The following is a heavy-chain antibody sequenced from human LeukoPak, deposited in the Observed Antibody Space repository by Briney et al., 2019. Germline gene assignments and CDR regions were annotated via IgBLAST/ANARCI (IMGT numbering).Heavy chain of an antibody. J-gene: IGHJ4*02. CDR2: INSDGSGA. D-gene: IGHD3-22*01. CDR3: ARDRAPQDYSDRTPYFDS. V-gene: IGHV3-74*01. CDR1: GFTLSSYW. Sequence: GGSLRLSCGASGFTLSSYWMHWVRQTPGKGLVWVSRINSDGSGADYADSVKGRFTISRDNAKNTLYLQMNSLRAEDTAIYYCARDRAPQDYSDRTPYFDSWGQGTLVTVSS.